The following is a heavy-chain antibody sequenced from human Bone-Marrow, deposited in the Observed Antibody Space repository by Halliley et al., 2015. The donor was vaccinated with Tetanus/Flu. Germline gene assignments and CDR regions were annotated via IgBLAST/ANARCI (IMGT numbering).Heavy chain of an antibody. CDR3: ARVVDYGDYEDI. D-gene: IGHD4-17*01. V-gene: IGHV4-31*03. J-gene: IGHJ3*02. CDR1: GGSISIGGYY. Sequence: LSLTCTVSGGSISIGGYYWSWIRQHPGKGLELIGYIYYSGSTYYNPSLQSRLTISVDTSKNQFSLKLNSVTAADTAVYYCARVVDYGDYEDIWGQGTVVTVSS. CDR2: IYYSGST.